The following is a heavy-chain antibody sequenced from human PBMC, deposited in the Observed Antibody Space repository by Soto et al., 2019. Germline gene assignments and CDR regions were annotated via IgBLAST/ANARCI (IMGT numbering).Heavy chain of an antibody. CDR1: GGTFSTYA. Sequence: QVQLVQSGAEVKKPGSSVKVSCKASGGTFSTYAITWVRQAPGQGLEWLGGIIPIFGTTDYARKFQGRVTITAAESTSTVFIELSSLTSDDTAVYYCARGVGAYYFDYWGQGPLVTVSS. CDR2: IIPIFGTT. CDR3: ARGVGAYYFDY. D-gene: IGHD1-26*01. J-gene: IGHJ4*02. V-gene: IGHV1-69*01.